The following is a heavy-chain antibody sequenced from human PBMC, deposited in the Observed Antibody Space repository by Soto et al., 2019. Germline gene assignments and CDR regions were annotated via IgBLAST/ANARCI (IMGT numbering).Heavy chain of an antibody. CDR3: AKATATGGGAFDI. D-gene: IGHD2-8*02. J-gene: IGHJ3*02. V-gene: IGHV3-23*01. CDR1: GFICSSYD. CDR2: ILVDGRT. Sequence: EVQMFESGGGLAQSGGSLRLSCAASGFICSSYDMSWVRQAPGKGLEWVSTILVDGRTFYVDSVKGRFTISRDSSQNTVYLQMNSLTAGDTAVYYCAKATATGGGAFDICGQGTMVTVSS.